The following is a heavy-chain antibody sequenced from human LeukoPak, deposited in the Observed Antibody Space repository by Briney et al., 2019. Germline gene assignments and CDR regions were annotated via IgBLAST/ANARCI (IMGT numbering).Heavy chain of an antibody. CDR3: AKDHYWSIDY. J-gene: IGHJ4*02. V-gene: IGHV3-74*01. CDR2: IKGDGIST. Sequence: GGSLRLSCAASGFDFSSNSMHWVRHAPGQGLVWVSRIKGDGISTNYADSVKGRFTISRDIAKNTLYLQMNSLRAEDTGVYYCAKDHYWSIDYWGRGTLVTVSS. CDR1: GFDFSSNS. D-gene: IGHD3-3*01.